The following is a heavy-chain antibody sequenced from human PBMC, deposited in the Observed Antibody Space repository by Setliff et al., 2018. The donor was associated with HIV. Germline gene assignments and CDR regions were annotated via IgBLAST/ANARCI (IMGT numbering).Heavy chain of an antibody. D-gene: IGHD5-18*01. Sequence: ASVKVSCKTSGYAFTSYYMHWVRQAPGQGLEWMGVINPSGGSTNYAQKFQGRVTMTGDTSTSTVYMDLSSLRSEDTAVYYCARDGGYSSPYYFHYWGQGTQVTVSS. CDR1: GYAFTSYY. J-gene: IGHJ4*02. CDR2: INPSGGST. V-gene: IGHV1-46*01. CDR3: ARDGGYSSPYYFHY.